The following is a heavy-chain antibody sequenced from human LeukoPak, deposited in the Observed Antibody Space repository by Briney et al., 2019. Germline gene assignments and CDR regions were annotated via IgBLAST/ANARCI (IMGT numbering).Heavy chain of an antibody. J-gene: IGHJ3*02. CDR2: IYYSGSN. V-gene: IGHV4-59*01. D-gene: IGHD3-22*01. CDR3: SRALPSMIVVVIDAFDI. Sequence: PSETLSLSCTVSGGSISSYYRSWIRQPPCKGLEWIGYIYYSGSNNYTASLKSRVTISVDTSKNQFTLKLSSVISADTAVYYCSRALPSMIVVVIDAFDIWGQGTMVTVSS. CDR1: GGSISSYY.